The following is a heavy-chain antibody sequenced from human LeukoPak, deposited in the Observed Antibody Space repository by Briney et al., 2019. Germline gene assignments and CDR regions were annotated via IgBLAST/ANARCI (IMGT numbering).Heavy chain of an antibody. CDR2: TYYRSKWYN. V-gene: IGHV6-1*01. CDR1: GDSVSSNSAA. J-gene: IGHJ4*02. D-gene: IGHD4-17*01. CDR3: AREAYGDQDFDY. Sequence: SQTLSLTCVISGDSVSSNSAAWNWLRQSPSRGLEWLGRTYYRSKWYNNYAVSVKSRITIKPDTSKNQFSLQLNSVTPEDTAVYYCAREAYGDQDFDYWGQGTLVTVSS.